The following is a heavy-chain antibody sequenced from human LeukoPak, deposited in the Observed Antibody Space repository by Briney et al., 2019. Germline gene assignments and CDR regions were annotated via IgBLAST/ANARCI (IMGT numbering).Heavy chain of an antibody. V-gene: IGHV3-21*06. J-gene: IGHJ3*01. CDR3: ARDLQTGLAFDA. D-gene: IGHD7-27*01. Sequence: GASMSLPSAASGFTFSSGTMKWVRQTPGKALEWVSSLSGSGRLIWYAGSVKGRFTISRDNAANSLFLQMNSLRVEDTAVYYCARDLQTGLAFDAWGQGTVVTVSS. CDR1: GFTFSSGT. CDR2: LSGSGRLI.